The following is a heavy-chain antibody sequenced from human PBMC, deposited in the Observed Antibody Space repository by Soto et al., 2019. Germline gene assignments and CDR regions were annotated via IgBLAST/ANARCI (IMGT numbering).Heavy chain of an antibody. CDR2: ISGSGGDT. Sequence: EVQLLESGGGLVQAGGSLRLSCAASGFALSRYVMTWVRQTPGKGLEWVSHISGSGGDTYYADSVKGWFTISRDNSKNTLHLQMNSLRAEDTAVYYCARGLDNYNDHVWGQGSTVTVSS. V-gene: IGHV3-23*01. CDR3: ARGLDNYNDHV. J-gene: IGHJ6*02. D-gene: IGHD3-22*01. CDR1: GFALSRYV.